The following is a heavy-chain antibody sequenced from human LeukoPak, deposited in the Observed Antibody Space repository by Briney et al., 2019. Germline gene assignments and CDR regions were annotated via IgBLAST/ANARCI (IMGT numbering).Heavy chain of an antibody. J-gene: IGHJ4*02. CDR1: GGTFSSYA. Sequence: SVKVSCKASGGTFSSYAISWVQQAPGQGLEWMGRIIPILGIANYAQKFQGRVTITADKSTSTAYMELSSLRSEDTAVYYCARSAVAGQRRIFDYWGQGTLVTVSS. CDR3: ARSAVAGQRRIFDY. V-gene: IGHV1-69*04. CDR2: IIPILGIA. D-gene: IGHD6-19*01.